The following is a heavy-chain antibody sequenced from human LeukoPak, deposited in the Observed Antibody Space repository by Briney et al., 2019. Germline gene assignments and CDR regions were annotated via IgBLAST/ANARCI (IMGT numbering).Heavy chain of an antibody. D-gene: IGHD1-14*01. CDR1: GFIFSAYE. CDR3: AREVRVPRMAFDV. Sequence: GGSLRLSCAAPGFIFSAYEMSWVRQAPGKGLEWVSYISSSTGSVIYYADFVKGRFTISRDNAKNSLYLQMNSLRAEDTAVYYCAREVRVPRMAFDVWGQGTMVTVTS. CDR2: ISSSTGSVI. J-gene: IGHJ3*01. V-gene: IGHV3-48*03.